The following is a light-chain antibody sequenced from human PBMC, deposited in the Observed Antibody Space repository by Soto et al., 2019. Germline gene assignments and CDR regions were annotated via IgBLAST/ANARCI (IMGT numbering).Light chain of an antibody. CDR3: QKYNKWPQT. CDR2: GES. V-gene: IGKV3-15*01. J-gene: IGKJ1*01. Sequence: EIVLTQSPATLSLSPGERATLSCRASQSVSSTLAWYQQRPGQAPRIIIYGESTRATGIPDRFSGSGSGTELNLTFSRLQSEDFAVYYCQKYNKWPQTFGQGTKVDIK. CDR1: QSVSST.